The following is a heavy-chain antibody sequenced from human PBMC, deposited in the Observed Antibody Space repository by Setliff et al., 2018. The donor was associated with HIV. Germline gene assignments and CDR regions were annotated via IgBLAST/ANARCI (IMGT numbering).Heavy chain of an antibody. J-gene: IGHJ5*02. V-gene: IGHV4-34*01. CDR1: GESLSDYY. CDR2: INHNKSS. D-gene: IGHD4-17*01. Sequence: SETLSLTCAVYGESLSDYYWSWIRQPPGKGLEWIGEINHNKSSDYNPSLKSRVTMSVDTSKNQFSLKLSSVTAADTAVYYCARGFLRSRRRWFDPWGQGTLVTVSS. CDR3: ARGFLRSRRRWFDP.